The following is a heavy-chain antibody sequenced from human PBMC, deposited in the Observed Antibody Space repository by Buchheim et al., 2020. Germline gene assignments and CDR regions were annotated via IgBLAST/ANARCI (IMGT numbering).Heavy chain of an antibody. D-gene: IGHD3-22*01. CDR3: ASVGYDSSGYQYAFDI. J-gene: IGHJ3*02. V-gene: IGHV4-30-2*01. CDR1: GGSISSGGYS. Sequence: QLQLQESGSGLVKPSQTLSLTCAVSGGSISSGGYSWRWIRQPPGKGLEWIGYIYHSGSIYYNPSLKSRVTISVDRYKNQLSLKLSSVTAADTAVYYCASVGYDSSGYQYAFDIWGQGT. CDR2: IYHSGSI.